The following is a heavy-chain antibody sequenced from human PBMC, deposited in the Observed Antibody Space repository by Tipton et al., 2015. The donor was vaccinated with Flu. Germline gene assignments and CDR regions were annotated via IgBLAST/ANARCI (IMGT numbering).Heavy chain of an antibody. Sequence: TLSLTCTVSGGSISSYYWSWIRQPAGKGLEWIGRIYTSGSTNYNPSPKSRVTMSVDTSKNQFSLKLSSVTAADTAVYYCARDSRTYDFWSDLTGDAFDIWGQGTMVTVSS. CDR2: IYTSGST. CDR1: GGSISSYY. D-gene: IGHD3-3*01. CDR3: ARDSRTYDFWSDLTGDAFDI. V-gene: IGHV4-4*07. J-gene: IGHJ3*02.